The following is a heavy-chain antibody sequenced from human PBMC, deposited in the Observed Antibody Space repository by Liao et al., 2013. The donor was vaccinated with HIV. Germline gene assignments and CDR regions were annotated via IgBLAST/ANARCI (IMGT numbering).Heavy chain of an antibody. V-gene: IGHV4-34*01. D-gene: IGHD5-18*01. CDR1: GGSFSGYY. CDR3: ARGSGYSYGRRGDY. Sequence: QVQLQQWGAGLLKPSETLSLTCAVYGGSFSGYYWSWIRQPPGKGLEWIGEINHSGSTNYNPSLKSRVTISVDTSKNQFSLKLSSVTAADTAVYYCARGSGYSYGRRGDYWGQGNPGSPSPQ. J-gene: IGHJ4*02. CDR2: INHSGST.